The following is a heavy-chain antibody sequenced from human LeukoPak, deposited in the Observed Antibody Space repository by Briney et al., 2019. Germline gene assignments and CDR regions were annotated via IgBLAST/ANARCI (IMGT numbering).Heavy chain of an antibody. CDR2: INPSGGST. D-gene: IGHD3-3*01. J-gene: IGHJ4*02. CDR3: ARASITIFGVVIIPHFDY. Sequence: ASVKVSCKASGYTFTSYYMHWVRQAPGQGLEWMGIINPSGGSTSYAQKFQGRVTMTRDTSTSTVYMELSSLRSEDTAVYYCARASITIFGVVIIPHFDYWGQGTLVTVSS. V-gene: IGHV1-46*01. CDR1: GYTFTSYY.